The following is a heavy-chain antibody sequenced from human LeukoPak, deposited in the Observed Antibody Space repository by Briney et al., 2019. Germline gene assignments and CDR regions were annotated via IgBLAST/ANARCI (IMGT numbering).Heavy chain of an antibody. Sequence: GGSLRLSCAASGSTFSSYAMSWVRQAPGKGLEWVSAISDTGNTYHTDSVKGRFTISRDSSKNTLFLQMNRLRPEDAAVYYCAKAPVTTCRGAFCYPFDYWGLGTLVTVSS. J-gene: IGHJ4*02. V-gene: IGHV3-23*01. CDR1: GSTFSSYA. CDR2: ISDTGNT. CDR3: AKAPVTTCRGAFCYPFDY. D-gene: IGHD2-15*01.